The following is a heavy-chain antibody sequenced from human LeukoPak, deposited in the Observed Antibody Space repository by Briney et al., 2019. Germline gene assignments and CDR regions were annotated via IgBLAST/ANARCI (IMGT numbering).Heavy chain of an antibody. J-gene: IGHJ4*02. D-gene: IGHD5-24*01. CDR2: IYYTGST. CDR1: GASISGYY. V-gene: IGHV4-59*01. CDR3: ARGAMATTPFFDY. Sequence: SETLSLTCTVSGASISGYYWSWIRQPPGKGLDWLGYIYYTGSTNYNPSLKSRVTISVDTSKNHFALKLTSLTAADTAVYYCARGAMATTPFFDYWGQGTLVTVSS.